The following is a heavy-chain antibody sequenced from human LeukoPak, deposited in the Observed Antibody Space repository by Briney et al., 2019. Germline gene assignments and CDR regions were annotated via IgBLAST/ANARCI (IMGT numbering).Heavy chain of an antibody. CDR2: ITDSGGRT. CDR1: GFTFRSYA. Sequence: GGSLRLSCVASGFTFRSYAMSWVRQAPGKGLEWVSAITDSGGRTYYADSVKGRFTISRDNSKNTLYLQMNSLRVDDTAVYYCGKTTTGYSNGQKPAWPVDYWGQGTLVTVSS. J-gene: IGHJ4*02. D-gene: IGHD6-19*01. V-gene: IGHV3-23*01. CDR3: GKTTTGYSNGQKPAWPVDY.